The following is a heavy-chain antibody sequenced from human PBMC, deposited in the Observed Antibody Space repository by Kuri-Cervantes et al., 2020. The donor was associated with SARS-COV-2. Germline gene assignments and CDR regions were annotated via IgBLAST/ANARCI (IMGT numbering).Heavy chain of an antibody. V-gene: IGHV3-30*12. CDR1: GFTFSSYG. D-gene: IGHD3-3*01. CDR2: ISYDGSNK. J-gene: IGHJ4*02. Sequence: GGSLRLSCAASGFTFSSYGMHWVRQAPGKGLEWVAFISYDGSNKYYADSVKGRFTISRDNAKNSLYLQMNSLRAEDTAVYYYARERTDYDFWSGYYMDYWGQGTLVTVSS. CDR3: ARERTDYDFWSGYYMDY.